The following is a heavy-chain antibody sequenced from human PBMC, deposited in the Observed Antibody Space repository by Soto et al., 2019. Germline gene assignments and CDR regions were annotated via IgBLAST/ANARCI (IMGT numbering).Heavy chain of an antibody. Sequence: EVQLLESGGGLVQPGGSLRLSCAASGFTFSSYAMSWVRQAPGKGLEWVSAISGSGGSTYYAGSVKGRFTISRDNSKNSLYLQMNRLRAEDTAVYYCAKDFSQHVVAATHYWGQGTLVTVSS. CDR2: ISGSGGST. CDR1: GFTFSSYA. J-gene: IGHJ4*02. D-gene: IGHD2-15*01. V-gene: IGHV3-23*01. CDR3: AKDFSQHVVAATHY.